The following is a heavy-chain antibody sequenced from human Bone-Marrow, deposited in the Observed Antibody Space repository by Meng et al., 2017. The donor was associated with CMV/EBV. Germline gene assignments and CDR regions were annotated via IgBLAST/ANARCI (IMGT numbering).Heavy chain of an antibody. CDR3: ATFSGSYYR. Sequence: GGSLRLSCAASGFTFSSYGMHWVRQAPGKGLERVAVIWYDGSNKYYADSVKGRFTISRDNSKNTLYLQMNSLRAEDRAVYYCATFSGSYYRWGQGTLVTVSS. J-gene: IGHJ4*02. CDR1: GFTFSSYG. V-gene: IGHV3-33*01. D-gene: IGHD1-26*01. CDR2: IWYDGSNK.